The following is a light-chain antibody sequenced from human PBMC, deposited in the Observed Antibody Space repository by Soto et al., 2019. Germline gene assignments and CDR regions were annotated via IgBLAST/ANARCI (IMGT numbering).Light chain of an antibody. J-gene: IGLJ1*01. CDR2: QVT. CDR3: SSYTDSSNYV. CDR1: SSDLAIYNY. V-gene: IGLV2-14*01. Sequence: QSVLTQPASVSGSPGQSITISCTGTSSDLAIYNYVSWYQQQPGKAPKLMIYQVTNRPSGVSNRFSGSRSGNTASLTISGLQAEDEADYYCSSYTDSSNYVFGRGTKVTVL.